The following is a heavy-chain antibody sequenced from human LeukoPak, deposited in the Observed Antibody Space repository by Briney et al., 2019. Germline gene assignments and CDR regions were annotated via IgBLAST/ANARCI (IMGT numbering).Heavy chain of an antibody. CDR1: GFTFSSYW. CDR2: IKQDGSEK. J-gene: IGHJ6*02. CDR3: ARDQRARYYYYYGMDV. Sequence: GGSLRLSCAASGFTFSSYWMSWVRQAPGKGLEWVANIKQDGSEKYYVDSVKGRFTISRDNAKNSLYLQMNSLRAEDTAVYYCARDQRARYYYYYGMDVWGQGTTVTVSS. V-gene: IGHV3-7*01.